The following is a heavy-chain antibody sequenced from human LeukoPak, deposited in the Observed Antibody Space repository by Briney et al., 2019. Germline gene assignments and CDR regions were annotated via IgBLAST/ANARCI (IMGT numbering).Heavy chain of an antibody. CDR2: IIPILGIA. V-gene: IGHV1-69*04. J-gene: IGHJ4*02. CDR3: ARDRVVVAARVYYFDY. D-gene: IGHD2-15*01. CDR1: GGTFNSYT. Sequence: VKVSCKAXGGTFNSYTISWVRQAPGQGLEWMGRIIPILGIANYAQKFQGRVTITADKSTSTAYMELSSLRSEDTAVYYCARDRVVVAARVYYFDYWGQGTLVTVSS.